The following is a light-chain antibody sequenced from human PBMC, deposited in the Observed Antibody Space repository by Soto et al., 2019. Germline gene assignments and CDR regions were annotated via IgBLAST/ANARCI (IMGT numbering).Light chain of an antibody. CDR1: SSNIGRNF. J-gene: IGLJ2*01. CDR3: GTWDSNLSGVL. CDR2: DTN. V-gene: IGLV1-51*01. Sequence: QSVLTQPPSVSAAPGQTVTISCSGSSSNIGRNFVSWYQHLPGTAPKLLIYDTNKRPSGIPDRFSGSKSGTSATLDITGLQTGDEADYYCGTWDSNLSGVLFGGGTKVTVL.